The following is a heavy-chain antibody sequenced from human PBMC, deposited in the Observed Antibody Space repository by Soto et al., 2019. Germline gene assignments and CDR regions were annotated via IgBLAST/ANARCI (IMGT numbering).Heavy chain of an antibody. V-gene: IGHV3-23*01. CDR2: ISGTGRST. CDR1: GFTFTSYA. J-gene: IGHJ4*02. Sequence: PGGSLRLSCAASGFTFTSYALSWVRQAPGKGLEWVSVISGTGRSTYYAESVKGRFTISRDNSMNTLYLQMNSLRAEDTAVYYCAKAPSKIPMWDYYFDAWGQGRPVTVSS. CDR3: AKAPSKIPMWDYYFDA. D-gene: IGHD1-26*01.